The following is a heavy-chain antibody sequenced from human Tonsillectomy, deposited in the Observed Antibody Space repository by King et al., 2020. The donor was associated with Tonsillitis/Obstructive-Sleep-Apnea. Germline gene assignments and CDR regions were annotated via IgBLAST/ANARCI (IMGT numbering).Heavy chain of an antibody. CDR2: IYYSGST. Sequence: QLQESGPGLVKPSETLSLTCTVSGGSISSSSYYWGWIRQPPGKGLEWLGSIYYSGSTYYNPSLKSRVTISVDTSKNQFSLNLSSVTAADTAVYYCARTYYDFWSGYMDVWGKGTTVTVSS. CDR1: GGSISSSSYY. D-gene: IGHD3-3*01. CDR3: ARTYYDFWSGYMDV. J-gene: IGHJ6*03. V-gene: IGHV4-39*01.